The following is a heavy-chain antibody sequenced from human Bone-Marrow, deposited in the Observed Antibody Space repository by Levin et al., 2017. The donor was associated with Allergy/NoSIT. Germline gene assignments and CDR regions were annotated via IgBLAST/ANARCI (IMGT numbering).Heavy chain of an antibody. CDR3: ARSEQWLGEFDA. CDR2: ISFDAKHQ. D-gene: IGHD6-19*01. Sequence: GGSLRLSCAASGFAFSTYTMHWVRQAPGKGLEWVAVISFDAKHQTYADSVTGRPTISRDNSKNTVSHQMSSLRPEDTAMYYCARSEQWLGEFDAWGQGTLVTDSS. V-gene: IGHV3-30*03. J-gene: IGHJ5*02. CDR1: GFAFSTYT.